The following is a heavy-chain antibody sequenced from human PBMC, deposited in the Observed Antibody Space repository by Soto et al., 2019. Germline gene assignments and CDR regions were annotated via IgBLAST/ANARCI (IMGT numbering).Heavy chain of an antibody. D-gene: IGHD5-12*01. Sequence: EVQVVESGGGLIQPGGSLRLSCAVSGFTVTINYMSWVRQAPGKGLEWVSVIYSGGTIYYADSVKGRFTISRDTSKNSLYLQMNSLRGEDTAVYYCHGYGYWGQGTLVTVSS. CDR3: HGYGY. CDR2: IYSGGTI. J-gene: IGHJ4*02. V-gene: IGHV3-53*01. CDR1: GFTVTINY.